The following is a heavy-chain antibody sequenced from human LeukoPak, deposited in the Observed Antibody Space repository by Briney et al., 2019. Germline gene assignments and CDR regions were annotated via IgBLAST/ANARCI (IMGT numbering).Heavy chain of an antibody. J-gene: IGHJ4*02. CDR2: ISGSGSST. CDR1: GFTFNNYA. Sequence: GGSLRLSCAASGFTFNNYAMSWVRQAPGEGLEWVSAISGSGSSTYYADSVKGRFTISRDNSKNTLYLQMNSLRAEDTAVYYCAREGPYYFDYWGQGTLVTVSS. V-gene: IGHV3-23*01. CDR3: AREGPYYFDY.